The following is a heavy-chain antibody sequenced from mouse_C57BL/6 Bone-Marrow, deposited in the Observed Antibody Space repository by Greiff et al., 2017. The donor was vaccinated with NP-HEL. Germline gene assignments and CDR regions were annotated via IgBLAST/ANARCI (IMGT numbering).Heavy chain of an antibody. D-gene: IGHD2-2*01. J-gene: IGHJ4*01. CDR1: GYTFTSYD. CDR2: IYPRDGST. Sequence: QVHVKQSGPELVKPGASVKLSCKASGYTFTSYDINWVKQRPGQGLEGIGWIYPRDGSTKYNAKFTGKATLTVDTSASTAYMELHSLTSEDSAVYFCARVWLRRSYYAMDYWGQGTSVTVSS. CDR3: ARVWLRRSYYAMDY. V-gene: IGHV1-85*01.